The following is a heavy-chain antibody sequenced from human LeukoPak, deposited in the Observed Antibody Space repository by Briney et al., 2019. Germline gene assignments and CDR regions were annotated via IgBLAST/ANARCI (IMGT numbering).Heavy chain of an antibody. V-gene: IGHV4-30-2*01. Sequence: SETLSLTCDVSGGSISSGGYSWSWIRQPPGKGLELIGYIYHSGSPYYNPSLKSRVTISVDRSKNQFSLKLNSVTAADTAVYYCARVGVAASCDYWGQGTLVTVSS. CDR2: IYHSGSP. D-gene: IGHD6-13*01. CDR3: ARVGVAASCDY. CDR1: GGSISSGGYS. J-gene: IGHJ4*02.